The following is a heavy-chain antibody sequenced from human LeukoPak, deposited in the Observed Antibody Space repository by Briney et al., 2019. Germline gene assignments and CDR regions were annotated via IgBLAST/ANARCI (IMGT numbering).Heavy chain of an antibody. J-gene: IGHJ4*02. CDR1: VYTFTSYA. D-gene: IGHD3-16*02. V-gene: IGHV7-4-1*02. CDR2: INTNTGNT. CDR3: ARDRYYFDY. Sequence: GASVKVSCKASVYTFTSYAMNWVRQAPGQGREGMGWINTNTGNTTYAQGFTGRFVFSLDTSVSTAYLQISSLTAEDTAVYYCARDRYYFDYWGQGPLVTVSS.